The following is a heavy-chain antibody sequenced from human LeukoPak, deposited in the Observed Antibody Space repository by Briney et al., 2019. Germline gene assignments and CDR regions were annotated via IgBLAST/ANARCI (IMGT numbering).Heavy chain of an antibody. CDR2: ISYDGSNK. Sequence: GRSLRLSCAASGFTFSSYAMRWVRQAPGKGLEWVAVISYDGSNKYYADSVKGRFTISRDNSKNTLYLQMNSLRAEDTAVYYCARDVVVAAIRYLYSYYYGMDVWGQGTTVTVSS. D-gene: IGHD2-15*01. CDR3: ARDVVVAAIRYLYSYYYGMDV. V-gene: IGHV3-30-3*01. J-gene: IGHJ6*02. CDR1: GFTFSSYA.